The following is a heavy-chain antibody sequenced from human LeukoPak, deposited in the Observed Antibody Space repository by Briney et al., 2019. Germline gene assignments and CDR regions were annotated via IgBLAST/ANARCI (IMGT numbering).Heavy chain of an antibody. CDR3: AKGELGYCSGGSCYSFPLDY. CDR2: IYYSGST. V-gene: IGHV4-59*01. CDR1: GGSISSYY. D-gene: IGHD2-15*01. Sequence: TSETLSLTCTVSGGSISSYYWSWIRQPPGKGLEWIGYIYYSGSTNYNPSLKSRVTISVDTSKNQFSLKLSSVTAADTAVYYCAKGELGYCSGGSCYSFPLDYWGQGTLVTVSS. J-gene: IGHJ4*02.